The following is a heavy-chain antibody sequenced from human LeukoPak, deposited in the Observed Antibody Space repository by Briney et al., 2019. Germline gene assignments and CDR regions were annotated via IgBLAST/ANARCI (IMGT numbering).Heavy chain of an antibody. J-gene: IGHJ3*02. D-gene: IGHD6-19*01. V-gene: IGHV1-18*01. CDR1: GYTFTIYG. Sequence: ASVKVSCKASGYTFTIYGISWVRHAPGQGREWMGWTSAYNGNTNYAQKLQGRVTMTTDTSTSTAYMELRSLRSDDTAVYYCARVHGWDTNDAFDIWGQGTMVTVSS. CDR2: TSAYNGNT. CDR3: ARVHGWDTNDAFDI.